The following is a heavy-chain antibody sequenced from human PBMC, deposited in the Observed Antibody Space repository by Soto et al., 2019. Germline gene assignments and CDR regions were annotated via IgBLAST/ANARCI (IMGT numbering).Heavy chain of an antibody. CDR1: GYTFTGYY. Sequence: QVQLVQSGAEVKKPGASVKVSCKASGYTFTGYYMHWVRQAPGQGLEWMGWINPNSGGTNYAQKVQGWVTMTRDTSISTAYMELSRLRSDDTAVYYCARDGWFGELSPGFDPWGQGTLVTVSS. CDR3: ARDGWFGELSPGFDP. CDR2: INPNSGGT. J-gene: IGHJ5*02. V-gene: IGHV1-2*04. D-gene: IGHD3-10*01.